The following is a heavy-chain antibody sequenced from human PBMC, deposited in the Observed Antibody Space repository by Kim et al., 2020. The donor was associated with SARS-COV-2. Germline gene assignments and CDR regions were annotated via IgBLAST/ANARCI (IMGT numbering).Heavy chain of an antibody. CDR3: AKDENDFWSGYYPTHYYYYMDV. Sequence: GGSLRLSCAASGFTFDDYAMHWVRQAPGKGLEWVSGISWNSGSIGYADSVKGRFTISRDNAKNSLYLQMNSLRAEDTALYYCAKDENDFWSGYYPTHYYYYMDVWGKGTTVTVSS. J-gene: IGHJ6*03. CDR2: ISWNSGSI. V-gene: IGHV3-9*01. D-gene: IGHD3-3*01. CDR1: GFTFDDYA.